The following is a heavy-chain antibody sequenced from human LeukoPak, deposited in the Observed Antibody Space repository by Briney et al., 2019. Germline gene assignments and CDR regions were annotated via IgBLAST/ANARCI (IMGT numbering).Heavy chain of an antibody. D-gene: IGHD4-23*01. CDR3: AKDAHFLYGGKRDHYFDQ. J-gene: IGHJ4*02. Sequence: PGGSLRLSCAASGFTFVSYGMHWVRQAPGKGLEWLTFIRYDGSDKDYADSVKGRCTISRDNSKNTFYLQMNSLRREDTAVYYCAKDAHFLYGGKRDHYFDQWGQGTLVTVSS. V-gene: IGHV3-30*02. CDR1: GFTFVSYG. CDR2: IRYDGSDK.